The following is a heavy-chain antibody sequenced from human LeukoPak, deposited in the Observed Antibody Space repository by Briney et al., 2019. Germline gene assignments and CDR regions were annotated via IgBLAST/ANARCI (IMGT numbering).Heavy chain of an antibody. V-gene: IGHV1-2*02. D-gene: IGHD3-22*01. CDR3: ARGRITYYYDSSGFPGY. Sequence: ASVKVSCKASGYTFTGYYMQWVRQAPGEGGERMGWINPNSGGTNYAQKFHGRDTMTRDPSISTAYMELSRLRSDDTAVYYCARGRITYYYDSSGFPGYWGQGTLVTVSS. CDR1: GYTFTGYY. J-gene: IGHJ4*02. CDR2: INPNSGGT.